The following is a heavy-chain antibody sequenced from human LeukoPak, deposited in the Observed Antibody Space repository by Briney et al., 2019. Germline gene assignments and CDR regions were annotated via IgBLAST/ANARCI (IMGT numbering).Heavy chain of an antibody. CDR3: ARSSGYKNWFDP. CDR1: GYTFTSYY. CDR2: INPSGGST. J-gene: IGHJ5*02. Sequence: GASVKVSCKASGYTFTSYYMHWVRQAPGQGLEWMGIINPSGGSTTYAQKFQGRVTITRDTSASTAYMELSSLRSEDTAVYYCARSSGYKNWFDPWGQGTLVTVSS. V-gene: IGHV1-46*01. D-gene: IGHD3-22*01.